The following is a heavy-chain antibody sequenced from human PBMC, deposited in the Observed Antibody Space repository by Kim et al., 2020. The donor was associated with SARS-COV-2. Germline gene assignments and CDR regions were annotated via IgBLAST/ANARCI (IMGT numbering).Heavy chain of an antibody. Sequence: YAGSVKGRFTISRDNSKNSLYLQLDSLRGGATAIYYCARDVGSNSLDYFDYWGLGTLVTVSS. CDR3: ARDVGSNSLDYFDY. J-gene: IGHJ4*02. D-gene: IGHD1-1*01. V-gene: IGHV3-23*01.